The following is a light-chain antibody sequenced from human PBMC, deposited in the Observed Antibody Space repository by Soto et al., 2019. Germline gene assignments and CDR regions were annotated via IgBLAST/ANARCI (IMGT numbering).Light chain of an antibody. CDR3: QQYGSSGT. CDR1: QSFDIN. V-gene: IGKV3-20*01. J-gene: IGKJ1*01. Sequence: EIVLTQSPGTLSLSPLDRVTLSFSASQSFDINLAWYQQRAGQAPRLLVYGASTKATDMPGRFSGRGSGTDFTLTISRLEPEDFAVYYCQQYGSSGTFGQGTKVDIK. CDR2: GAS.